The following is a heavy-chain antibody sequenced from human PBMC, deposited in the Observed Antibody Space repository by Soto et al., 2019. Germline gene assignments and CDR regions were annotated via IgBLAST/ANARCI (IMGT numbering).Heavy chain of an antibody. CDR2: MYYSGST. J-gene: IGHJ4*02. CDR3: TRWLGYGPHFDY. D-gene: IGHD5-12*01. Sequence: QVQLQESGPGLVKPLQTLSLTCTVSGGSISSGDYYWSWIRQPPGKGLEWIGYMYYSGSTYYNPSLKSRFTISVHTSTNHFSLKLSSVTAADTAVYYCTRWLGYGPHFDYWGKGTLVTVSS. V-gene: IGHV4-30-4*01. CDR1: GGSISSGDYY.